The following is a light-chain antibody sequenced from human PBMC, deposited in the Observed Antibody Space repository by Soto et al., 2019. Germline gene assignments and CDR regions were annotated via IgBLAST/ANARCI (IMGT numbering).Light chain of an antibody. CDR3: GLYMGSGTWL. V-gene: IGLV8-61*01. CDR1: SGSVSSSNS. Sequence: QTVVTQEPSFSVSPGGTVTLTCALSSGSVSSSNSPSWYQQTPGQAPRTLIYSTNTRSSGVPDRFSGSILGNKADLTITGTQADDESDYYCGLYMGSGTWLFGGGTKVTVL. CDR2: STN. J-gene: IGLJ3*02.